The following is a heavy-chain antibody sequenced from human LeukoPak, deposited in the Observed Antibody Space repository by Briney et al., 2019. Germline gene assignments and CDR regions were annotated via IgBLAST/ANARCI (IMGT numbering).Heavy chain of an antibody. CDR2: INPNSGGT. Sequence: ASVKVSCKASGYTFTGYYMHWVRQAPGQGLEWMGWINPNSGGTNYAQKFQGRVTMTRDTSISTAYMELSRLRSVDTAVYYCARDAISRGIIDYWGQGTLVTVSS. V-gene: IGHV1-2*02. CDR1: GYTFTGYY. CDR3: ARDAISRGIIDY. D-gene: IGHD3-10*01. J-gene: IGHJ4*02.